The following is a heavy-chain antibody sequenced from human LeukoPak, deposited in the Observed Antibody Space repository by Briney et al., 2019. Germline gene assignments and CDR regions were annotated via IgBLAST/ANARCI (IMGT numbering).Heavy chain of an antibody. CDR3: ATYDLWTTYYTFQY. CDR1: GFIFNNYA. D-gene: IGHD3-3*01. CDR2: ISTTGSTT. V-gene: IGHV3-23*01. Sequence: GGSLRLSCAASGFIFNNYAMSWVRQAPGKGVEWVSSISTTGSTTYYADSVRGRFTISRDNSQTTLSLQMDSLTAADTAVYSCATYDLWTTYYTFQYWGQGTLVSVSS. J-gene: IGHJ4*02.